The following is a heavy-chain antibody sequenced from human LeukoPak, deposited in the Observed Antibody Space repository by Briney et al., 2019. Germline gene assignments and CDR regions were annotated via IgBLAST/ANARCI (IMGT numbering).Heavy chain of an antibody. CDR3: MTAAGYNFGQY. CDR2: LYIGGNT. V-gene: IGHV3-23*05. J-gene: IGHJ4*02. CDR1: GFAISDYS. D-gene: IGHD5-18*01. Sequence: GGSLRLSCAASGFAISDYSMNWVRQAPGKGLEWVSALYIGGNTYYADSVRGRFTISRDNSKNTLYLQMNSLRAEDTAIYYCMTAAGYNFGQYWGQGTLVTVSS.